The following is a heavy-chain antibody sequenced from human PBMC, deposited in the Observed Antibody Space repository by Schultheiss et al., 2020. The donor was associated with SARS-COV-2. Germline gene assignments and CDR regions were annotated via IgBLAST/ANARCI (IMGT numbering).Heavy chain of an antibody. J-gene: IGHJ4*02. CDR1: GLTFSAYS. D-gene: IGHD6-13*01. CDR3: ASDLSSTSSDFDY. V-gene: IGHV3-21*01. Sequence: AGSLRLSCAVSGLTFSAYSMMWVRQAPGKGLEWVSSISHSSSYIYYADSVKGRFTISRDNAKKSMDLQMNSLKVEDTAVYYCASDLSSTSSDFDYWGQGTLVTVSS. CDR2: ISHSSSYI.